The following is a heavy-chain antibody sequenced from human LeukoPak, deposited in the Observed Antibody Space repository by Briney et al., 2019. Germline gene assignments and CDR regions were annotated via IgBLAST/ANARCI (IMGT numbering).Heavy chain of an antibody. V-gene: IGHV3-74*01. D-gene: IGHD4-11*01. CDR1: GFTFSSHW. J-gene: IGHJ3*02. Sequence: GGSLRLSCAASGFTFSSHWMHWIRQGPGKGLVWVSRINSDGSSTGYEDSVKGRFTISRDNAKNTLDLQMNNLRAGDTAVYYCARAGEGLQSYGFDMWGQGTKVSVST. CDR2: INSDGSST. CDR3: ARAGEGLQSYGFDM.